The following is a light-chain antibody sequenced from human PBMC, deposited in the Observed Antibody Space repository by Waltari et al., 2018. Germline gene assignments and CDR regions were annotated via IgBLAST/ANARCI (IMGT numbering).Light chain of an antibody. J-gene: IGLJ3*02. CDR3: AAWDDRLSGRV. Sequence: QSVLTQPPSASGTPGQRVTISCSGSSSNIGSNYVYWYQQLPGTAPKLLIYRNNPRPSGVPDRFSGSKSGTSASLAISGLRSEDEADYYCAAWDDRLSGRVFGGGTKLAVL. CDR2: RNN. CDR1: SSNIGSNY. V-gene: IGLV1-47*01.